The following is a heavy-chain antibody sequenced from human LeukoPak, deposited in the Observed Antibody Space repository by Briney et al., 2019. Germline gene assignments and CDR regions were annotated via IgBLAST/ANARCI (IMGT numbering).Heavy chain of an antibody. CDR2: INHSGST. D-gene: IGHD3-22*01. CDR3: ARGPRITMIVVVMKPFDY. CDR1: GGSFSGYY. V-gene: IGHV4-34*01. Sequence: SETLSFTCAVYGGSFSGYYWSWIRQPPGKGLEWIGEINHSGSTNYNPSLKSRVTISVDTSKNQLSLKLSSVTAADTAVYYCARGPRITMIVVVMKPFDYWGQGTLVTVSS. J-gene: IGHJ4*02.